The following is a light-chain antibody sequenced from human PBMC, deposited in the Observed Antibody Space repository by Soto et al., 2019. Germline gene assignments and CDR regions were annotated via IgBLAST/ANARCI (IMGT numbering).Light chain of an antibody. Sequence: EIVLPQSRGTLSLCLWERDTLSAGASQSVSSSYLAWYQQKPGQAPRILIYGASSRATGTPDRCSGSGSGTDFTLTSSRLEPEDFAVYYWQQYGSSPFGQGTRLEI. V-gene: IGKV3-20*01. CDR3: QQYGSSP. CDR1: QSVSSSY. CDR2: GAS. J-gene: IGKJ5*01.